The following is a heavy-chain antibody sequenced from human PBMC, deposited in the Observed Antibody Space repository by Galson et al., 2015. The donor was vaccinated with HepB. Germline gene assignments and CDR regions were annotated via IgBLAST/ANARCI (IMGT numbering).Heavy chain of an antibody. D-gene: IGHD1-26*01. CDR3: ARDHGHSGSYSGARESYYYYGMDV. Sequence: SLRLSCAASGFTFSSYSMNWVRQAPGKGLEWVSSISSSSSYIYYADSLKGRFTISRDNAKNSLYLQMNSLRAEDTAVYYCARDHGHSGSYSGARESYYYYGMDVWGQGTTVTVSS. V-gene: IGHV3-21*01. J-gene: IGHJ6*02. CDR2: ISSSSSYI. CDR1: GFTFSSYS.